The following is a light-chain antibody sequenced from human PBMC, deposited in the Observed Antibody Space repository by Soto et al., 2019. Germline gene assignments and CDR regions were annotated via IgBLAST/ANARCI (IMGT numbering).Light chain of an antibody. V-gene: IGKV1-39*01. J-gene: IGKJ1*01. CDR2: EAS. Sequence: DIQMTQSPSSLSASVGDTVTITCRASQTISRWLAWYQHHPGKAPIALIYEASNLQSGVPSRFSGSGSGTDFTLTISGLQPDDSATYYCHQTYSPPDTFGQGTKVDIK. CDR3: HQTYSPPDT. CDR1: QTISRW.